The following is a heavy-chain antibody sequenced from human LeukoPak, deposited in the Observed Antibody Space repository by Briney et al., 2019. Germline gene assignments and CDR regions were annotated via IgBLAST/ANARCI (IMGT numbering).Heavy chain of an antibody. V-gene: IGHV1-2*02. J-gene: IGHJ4*02. CDR2: IDPNSGGT. Sequence: ASVKVSCKASGYTFTAFFMHWVRQAPGQGLEWMGWIDPNSGGTNFAQKFQGRVTMTSDTSISTAYMELRRVTSDDTAVYYCARPLSPYQYYFHSWGQGTLVTVSS. CDR1: GYTFTAFF. CDR3: ARPLSPYQYYFHS. D-gene: IGHD2/OR15-2a*01.